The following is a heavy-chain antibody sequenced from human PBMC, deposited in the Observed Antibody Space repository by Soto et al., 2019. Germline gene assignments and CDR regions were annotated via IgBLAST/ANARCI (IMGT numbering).Heavy chain of an antibody. V-gene: IGHV1-2*04. CDR3: ARSFYGESNAPYDY. CDR2: INPNGGGT. D-gene: IGHD4-17*01. CDR1: GYTFTGYY. J-gene: IGHJ4*02. Sequence: ASVKVSCNASGYTFTGYYMHWVRQAPGQGLEWMGWINPNGGGTNYAQKFQGWVTMTRDTSISTAYMELSRLRSDDTAVYYCARSFYGESNAPYDYWGQGTLVTVSS.